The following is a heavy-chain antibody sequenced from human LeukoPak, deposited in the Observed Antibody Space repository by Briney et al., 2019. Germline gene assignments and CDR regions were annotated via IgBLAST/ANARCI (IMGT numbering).Heavy chain of an antibody. V-gene: IGHV4-30-2*01. D-gene: IGHD3-22*01. J-gene: IGHJ4*02. CDR2: IYHSGST. Sequence: KPSQTLSLTCAVSGGSISSGGYSWSWIRQPPGKGLEWIGYIYHSGSTYYNPSLKSRVTISVDRSKNQLSLKLSSVTAADTAVYYCARAIYYDSSGYYFDYWGQGTLVTVSS. CDR3: ARAIYYDSSGYYFDY. CDR1: GGSISSGGYS.